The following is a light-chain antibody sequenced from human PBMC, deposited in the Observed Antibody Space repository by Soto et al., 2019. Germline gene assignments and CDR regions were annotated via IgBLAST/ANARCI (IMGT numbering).Light chain of an antibody. CDR2: GAS. Sequence: EIVLTQSPGTLSLSPVDRATLSCRASQSVSSNLAWYQQKPGQAPRLLIYGASTRATGIPARFSGSGSGTEFTLTISSLQSEDFAVYYCQQYNNWPLTFGGGTKVDIK. J-gene: IGKJ4*01. CDR3: QQYNNWPLT. CDR1: QSVSSN. V-gene: IGKV3-15*01.